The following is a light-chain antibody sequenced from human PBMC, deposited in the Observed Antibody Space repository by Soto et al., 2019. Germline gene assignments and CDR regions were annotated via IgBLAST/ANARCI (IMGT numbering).Light chain of an antibody. CDR2: GNS. CDR3: QSYDSSLLGV. V-gene: IGLV1-40*01. CDR1: SSNIGAGYD. Sequence: QSVLTQPPSASGAPGQRVTISCTGSSSNIGAGYDVHWYQQLPGTAPKLLIYGNSNRPSGVPDRFSGSKSGTSASLAITGLQAEDEADYYCQSYDSSLLGVFGGGTKVTVL. J-gene: IGLJ3*02.